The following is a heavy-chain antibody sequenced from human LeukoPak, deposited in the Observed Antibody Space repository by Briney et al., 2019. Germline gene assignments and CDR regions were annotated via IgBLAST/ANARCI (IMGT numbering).Heavy chain of an antibody. V-gene: IGHV4-30-2*01. CDR3: ARIAEPLYYFDY. D-gene: IGHD6-13*01. CDR1: GGSISSAGYS. Sequence: PSQTLCLTCAVSGGSISSAGYSWSWIRQPPGMGLEWIGYIYQSGSTYYNPSLKSRVTISVDRSKNQFSLKLSSVTAADTAVYYCARIAEPLYYFDYWGQGTLVTVSS. J-gene: IGHJ4*02. CDR2: IYQSGST.